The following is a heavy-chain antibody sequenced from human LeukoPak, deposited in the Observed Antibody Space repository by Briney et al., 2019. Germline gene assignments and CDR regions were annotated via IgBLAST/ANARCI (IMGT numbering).Heavy chain of an antibody. CDR1: GFTFDDYA. Sequence: PGGSLRLSCAASGFTFDDYAMHWVRQAPGKGLEWVSGISWNSGSIGYADSVKGRFTISRDNAKNSLYLQMNSLRAEDTALYYCAKDSSPLYSSGWYSYSDYWGQGTLVTVSS. V-gene: IGHV3-9*01. J-gene: IGHJ4*02. D-gene: IGHD6-19*01. CDR2: ISWNSGSI. CDR3: AKDSSPLYSSGWYSYSDY.